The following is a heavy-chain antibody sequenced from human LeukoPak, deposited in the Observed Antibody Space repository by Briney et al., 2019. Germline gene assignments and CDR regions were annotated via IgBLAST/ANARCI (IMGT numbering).Heavy chain of an antibody. V-gene: IGHV3-33*01. CDR1: GFTFSSYG. J-gene: IGHJ6*04. CDR2: ICYDGSNK. Sequence: GGSLRLSCAASGFTFSSYGMHWGRQAPGRGVGWGTVICYDGSNKYYADSVRGRFTISRDNSKNTRYLQMNSLRAEATAVYYCAREASDIVVVPVAAYYYYGMDVWGKGTTPTVSS. D-gene: IGHD2-2*01. CDR3: AREASDIVVVPVAAYYYYGMDV.